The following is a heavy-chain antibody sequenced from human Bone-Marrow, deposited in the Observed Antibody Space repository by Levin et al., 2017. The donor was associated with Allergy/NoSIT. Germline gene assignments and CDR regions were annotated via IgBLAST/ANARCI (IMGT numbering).Heavy chain of an antibody. Sequence: GESLKISCAASGFTFSSYWMTWVRQAPGKGLEWVANIKQDGSQKYYVDSVKGRFTICRDNAKNSLCLQMSSLGVEDTAVYFCARGARGVPYCSSGGKCHDGSDDYYMDVWGKGTTVTVSS. J-gene: IGHJ6*03. CDR3: ARGARGVPYCSSGGKCHDGSDDYYMDV. CDR1: GFTFSSYW. CDR2: IKQDGSQK. D-gene: IGHD2-15*01. V-gene: IGHV3-7*04.